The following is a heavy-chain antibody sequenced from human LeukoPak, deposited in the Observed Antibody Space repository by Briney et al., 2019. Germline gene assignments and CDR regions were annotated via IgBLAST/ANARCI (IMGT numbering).Heavy chain of an antibody. Sequence: ASVKVSCKASGYTFTGYYMHWVRQAPGQGLEWMGWMNPNRGNTGYAQMFQGRITITRNTAISTVYMELSSLRSEDTAVYYCARAGSYRYVLDYWGQGTLVSVSS. V-gene: IGHV1-8*03. J-gene: IGHJ4*02. D-gene: IGHD3-16*02. CDR1: GYTFTGYY. CDR2: MNPNRGNT. CDR3: ARAGSYRYVLDY.